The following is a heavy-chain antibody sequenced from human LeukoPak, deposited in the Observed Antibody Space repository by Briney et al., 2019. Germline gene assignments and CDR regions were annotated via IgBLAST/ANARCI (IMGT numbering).Heavy chain of an antibody. V-gene: IGHV3-11*06. CDR3: ARYDYGDYGGYFDL. CDR2: ISTSSSYT. Sequence: PGGSLRLSCAASGFTSSDYYMSWICQAPGKGLEWVSYISTSSSYTSYADSVKGRFTISRDNAKNSLYLQMSSLRAEDTAVYYCARYDYGDYGGYFDLWGRGTLVTVSS. CDR1: GFTSSDYY. J-gene: IGHJ2*01. D-gene: IGHD4-17*01.